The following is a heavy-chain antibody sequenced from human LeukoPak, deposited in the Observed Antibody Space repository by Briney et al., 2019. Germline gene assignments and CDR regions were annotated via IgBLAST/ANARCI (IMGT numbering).Heavy chain of an antibody. CDR2: IYYSGST. V-gene: IGHV4-59*01. CDR1: GGSISSYY. D-gene: IGHD2-15*01. CDR3: ARDGRYCSGGSCYSGFDY. J-gene: IGHJ4*02. Sequence: PSETLSLTCTVSGGSISSYYWSWIRQPPGKGLEWIGYIYYSGSTNYSPSLKSRVTISVDTSKNQFSLKLSSVTAADTAVYYCARDGRYCSGGSCYSGFDYWGQGTLVTVSS.